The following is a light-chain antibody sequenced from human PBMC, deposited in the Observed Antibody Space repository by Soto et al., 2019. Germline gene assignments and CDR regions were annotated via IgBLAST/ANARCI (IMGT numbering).Light chain of an antibody. CDR3: SSYTSSSTWV. J-gene: IGLJ3*02. CDR1: NSDLGGYNS. Sequence: QSALTQPASVSGSPGQSITISCTGTNSDLGGYNSVSWYQQHPGKAPKLMIYAVSNRPSGVSNRFSGSKSGNTASLTISGLQAEDEADYYCSSYTSSSTWVFGGGTQLTVL. CDR2: AVS. V-gene: IGLV2-14*03.